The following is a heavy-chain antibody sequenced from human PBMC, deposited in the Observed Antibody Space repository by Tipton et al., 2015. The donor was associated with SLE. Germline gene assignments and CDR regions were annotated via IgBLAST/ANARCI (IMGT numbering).Heavy chain of an antibody. D-gene: IGHD5-12*01. J-gene: IGHJ3*02. V-gene: IGHV4-39*07. CDR1: GGSISSSSYY. Sequence: LRLSCTVSGGSISSSSYYWGWIRQPPGKGLEWIGSIYYSGSTYYNPSLKSRVTISVDTSKNQFSLKLSSVTAADTAVYYCARWPKWLRFAFDIWGQGTMVTVSS. CDR3: ARWPKWLRFAFDI. CDR2: IYYSGST.